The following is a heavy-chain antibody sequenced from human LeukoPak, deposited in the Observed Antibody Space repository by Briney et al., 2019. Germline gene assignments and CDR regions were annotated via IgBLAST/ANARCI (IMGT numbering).Heavy chain of an antibody. CDR1: GFTFSSYG. V-gene: IGHV3-23*01. Sequence: PGGSLRLSCAPSGFTFSSYGMSWVRQAPRKGPEWVSTIIGSGASTYYADSVKGRFTISRYNSKNTLYLQMNSLRAEDTAVYYCAKGTDFDSWGQETLVTVSS. CDR3: AKGTDFDS. D-gene: IGHD2-2*01. CDR2: IIGSGAST. J-gene: IGHJ4*02.